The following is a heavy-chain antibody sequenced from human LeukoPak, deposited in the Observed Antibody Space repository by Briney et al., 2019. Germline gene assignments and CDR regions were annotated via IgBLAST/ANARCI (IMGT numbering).Heavy chain of an antibody. CDR3: ARAVYYDSSGYSHSDY. V-gene: IGHV7-4-1*02. CDR2: INTNTGNP. Sequence: ASVKVSCKASGYTFTSYGISWVRQAPGQGLEWMGWINTNTGNPTYAQGFTGRFVFSLDTSVSTAYLQISSLKAEDTAVYYCARAVYYDSSGYSHSDYWGQGTLVTVSS. CDR1: GYTFTSYG. D-gene: IGHD3-22*01. J-gene: IGHJ4*02.